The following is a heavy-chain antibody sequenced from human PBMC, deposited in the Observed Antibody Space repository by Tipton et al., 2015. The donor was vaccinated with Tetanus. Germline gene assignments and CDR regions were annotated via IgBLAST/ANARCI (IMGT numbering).Heavy chain of an antibody. J-gene: IGHJ6*02. D-gene: IGHD1-7*01. CDR2: ISGSGGST. CDR1: GFTFSSYS. V-gene: IGHV3-23*01. Sequence: SLRLSCAASGFTFSSYSMNWVRQAPGKGLEWVSAISGSGGSTYYADSVKGRFTISRDNSKNTLYLQMNSLRAEDTAVYYCAKLLELYGMWRVFAGVRSIQSYVVYVWAQGTTVPGSS. CDR3: AKLLELYGMWRVFAGVRSIQSYVVYV.